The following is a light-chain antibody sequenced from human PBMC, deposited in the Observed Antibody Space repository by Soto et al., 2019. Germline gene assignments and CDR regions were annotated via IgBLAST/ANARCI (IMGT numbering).Light chain of an antibody. CDR1: SSNIGKNT. CDR3: AAWDDKLGVV. J-gene: IGLJ2*01. Sequence: QSVLTQPPSASGTPGQRVTISCSGSSSNIGKNTVNWYQQLPGTAPKLLIYGNNQRPSGVPDRFSGSKSGTSASLAISGLQSEDEADYYSAAWDDKLGVVSGGGTKVTVL. CDR2: GNN. V-gene: IGLV1-44*01.